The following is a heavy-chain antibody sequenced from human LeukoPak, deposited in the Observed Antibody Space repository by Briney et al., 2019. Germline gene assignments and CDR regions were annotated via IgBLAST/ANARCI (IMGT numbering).Heavy chain of an antibody. D-gene: IGHD3-10*01. CDR2: IYYSGST. V-gene: IGHV4-39*01. Sequence: PSETLSLTCTVSGGSISSSSYYWGWIRQPPGKGLEWIGSIYYSGSTYYNPSLKSRVTISVDTSKNQFSLKLSSVTAADTAVYCCASKFVLLWFGDYGMDVWGQGTTVTVSS. CDR1: GGSISSSSYY. J-gene: IGHJ6*02. CDR3: ASKFVLLWFGDYGMDV.